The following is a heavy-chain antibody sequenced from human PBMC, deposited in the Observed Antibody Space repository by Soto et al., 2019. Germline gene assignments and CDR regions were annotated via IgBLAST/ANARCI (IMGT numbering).Heavy chain of an antibody. J-gene: IGHJ4*02. V-gene: IGHV3-30-3*01. CDR3: AREVGANGFDY. CDR1: GFTFSSYA. Sequence: QVQLVESGGGVVQPGRSLRLSCAASGFTFSSYAMHWVRQAPGKGLEWVAVISYDGSNKYYADSVKGRFTISRDNSKNTLYLQMNSLRAEDTAVYYCAREVGANGFDYWGQGTLVTVSS. D-gene: IGHD1-26*01. CDR2: ISYDGSNK.